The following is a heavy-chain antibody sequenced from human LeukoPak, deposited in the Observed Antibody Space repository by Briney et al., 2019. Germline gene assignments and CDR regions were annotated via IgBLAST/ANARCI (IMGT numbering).Heavy chain of an antibody. CDR1: GGSISSDGDY. D-gene: IGHD3/OR15-3a*01. CDR3: AREDWDYAFDI. Sequence: PSQTLSLTCAVSGGSISSDGDYWSWIRQRPGKGLEWIGYIYYSGATYYSPSLKGRLTISIDTSKNQFSLKLSSVTAADTAVYYCAREDWDYAFDIWGQGTMVTVSS. CDR2: IYYSGAT. J-gene: IGHJ3*02. V-gene: IGHV4-31*11.